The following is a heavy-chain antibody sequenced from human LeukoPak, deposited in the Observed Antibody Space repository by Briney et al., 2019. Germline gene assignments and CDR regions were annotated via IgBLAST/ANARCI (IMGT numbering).Heavy chain of an antibody. V-gene: IGHV4-59*01. D-gene: IGHD3-3*01. J-gene: IGHJ6*03. Sequence: KPSETLSLTCTVSGGSISSYYWSWIRQPPGKGLEWIGYISFDGSTNYNPSLKSRVTISVDTSKNQFSLKLSSVTAADTAVYYCARAPGFYDFWSGPRQYYMDVWGKGTPVTVS. CDR1: GGSISSYY. CDR2: ISFDGST. CDR3: ARAPGFYDFWSGPRQYYMDV.